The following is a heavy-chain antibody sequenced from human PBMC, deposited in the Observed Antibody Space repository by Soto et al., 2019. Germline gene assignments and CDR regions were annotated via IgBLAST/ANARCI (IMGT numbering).Heavy chain of an antibody. CDR3: ARTTYYYASSGYYYFEY. D-gene: IGHD3-22*01. CDR2: INHSGST. V-gene: IGHV4-34*01. Sequence: SETLSLTCAVYGGSFSGYYYSWSCQRQGKGLELMGEINHSGSTNYNPPLKSGVTISVDTSKNQFSLKLRSVTAADTAVYYCARTTYYYASSGYYYFEYWGQGTMVTVSS. CDR1: GGSFSGYY. J-gene: IGHJ4*02.